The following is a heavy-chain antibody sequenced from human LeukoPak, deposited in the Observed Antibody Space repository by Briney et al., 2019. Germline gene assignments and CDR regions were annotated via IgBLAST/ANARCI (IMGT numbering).Heavy chain of an antibody. CDR1: GFTFSHYG. J-gene: IGHJ4*02. D-gene: IGHD4-11*01. CDR3: AKDAQRGFDYSNSLEY. V-gene: IGHV3-33*06. CDR2: IWNDGTNR. Sequence: GGSLRLSWAASGFTFSHYGMHWVRQAPGKGLEWVAVIWNDGTNRYYGDSVKGRFTISRDDSKNTVYLQMNGLRAGDTAVYYCAKDAQRGFDYSNSLEYWGQGTLVTVSS.